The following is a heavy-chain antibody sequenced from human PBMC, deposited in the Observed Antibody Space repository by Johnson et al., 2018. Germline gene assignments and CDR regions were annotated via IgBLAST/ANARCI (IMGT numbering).Heavy chain of an antibody. CDR2: IKQDGSEK. V-gene: IGHV3-7*01. CDR1: GFTFSSYW. Sequence: EVQLVESGGGLVQPGGSLRLSCAASGFTFSSYWMSWVRQAPGKGLEWVANIKQDGSEKYSVDSVKGRFTISRDNAKNSLYLQMNSLRGEDTGVYYCAGSGVLTFYNYGMDVWGQGTTVTVSS. J-gene: IGHJ6*02. D-gene: IGHD2-15*01. CDR3: AGSGVLTFYNYGMDV.